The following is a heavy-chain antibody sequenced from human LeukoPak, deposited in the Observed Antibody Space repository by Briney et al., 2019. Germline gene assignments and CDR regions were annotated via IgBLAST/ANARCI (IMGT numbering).Heavy chain of an antibody. Sequence: GGSLRLSCAASGFTFSTYTMTWVRQAPGKGLEWVSAMSSSGISTYYADSVKGRFTISRDNSKTTLYLQMNTLRAEDTAEYSCAKVGTFGWYYFDYWGQGTLVTVSS. J-gene: IGHJ4*02. V-gene: IGHV3-23*01. CDR2: MSSSGIST. CDR1: GFTFSTYT. D-gene: IGHD6-19*01. CDR3: AKVGTFGWYYFDY.